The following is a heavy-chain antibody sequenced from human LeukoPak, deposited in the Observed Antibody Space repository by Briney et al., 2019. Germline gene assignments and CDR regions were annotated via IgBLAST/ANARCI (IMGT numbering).Heavy chain of an antibody. CDR3: ARGPGDFWSGYYYAFDI. J-gene: IGHJ3*02. V-gene: IGHV4-34*01. D-gene: IGHD3-3*01. CDR2: INHSGST. CDR1: GGSFSGYY. Sequence: SETLSLTCAVYGGSFSGYYWSWIRQPPAKGLEWIGEINHSGSTNYNPSLKSRGTISVDTSKNQCSLKLSSVTAADTAVYYCARGPGDFWSGYYYAFDIWGQGTMVTVSS.